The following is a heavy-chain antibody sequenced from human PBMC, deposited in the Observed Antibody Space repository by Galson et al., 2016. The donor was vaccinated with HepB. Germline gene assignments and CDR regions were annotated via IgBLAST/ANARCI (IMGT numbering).Heavy chain of an antibody. Sequence: SLRLSCAASGFTFNSYAMHWVRQAPAKGLEWVAVIPYDGGNQYYADSVRGRMTISRDNSKNTLYLQMHSLREEDTAVYFCAKGTGAYSSSSSANWGQGTLVTVSS. V-gene: IGHV3-30*18. CDR3: AKGTGAYSSSSSAN. CDR2: IPYDGGNQ. D-gene: IGHD6-13*01. J-gene: IGHJ4*02. CDR1: GFTFNSYA.